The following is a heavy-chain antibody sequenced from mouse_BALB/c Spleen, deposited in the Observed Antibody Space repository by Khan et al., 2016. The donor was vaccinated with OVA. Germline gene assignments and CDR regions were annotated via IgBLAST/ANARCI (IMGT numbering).Heavy chain of an antibody. CDR3: AKFTPDYYSMDY. CDR2: IWGDGST. J-gene: IGHJ4*01. D-gene: IGHD1-1*01. Sequence: QVQLTESGPGLVAPSESLSITCTVSGFSLSSYGVNWVRQPPGTGLEWLGVIWGDGSTNYHSGLKSRLTINKDNSKSQVFLKLNSLQTYDTATYYCAKFTPDYYSMDYWVQGTSVTVSS. CDR1: GFSLSSYG. V-gene: IGHV2-3*01.